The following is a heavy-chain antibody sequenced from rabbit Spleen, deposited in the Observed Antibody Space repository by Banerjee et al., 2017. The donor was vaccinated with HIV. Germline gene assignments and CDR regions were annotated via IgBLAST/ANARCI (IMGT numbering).Heavy chain of an antibody. CDR3: ARETSSGWGIVSFYFSL. V-gene: IGHV1S40*01. CDR2: IYAGSSGST. CDR1: GFSFSSNYY. J-gene: IGHJ4*01. D-gene: IGHD4-1*01. Sequence: EESGGDLVKPGASLTLTCTASGFSFSSNYYMCWVRQAPGKGLEWIACIYAGSSGSTYYASWAKGRFTISKTSSTTVTLQMTSLTAADTATYFCARETSSGWGIVSFYFSLWGPGTLVTVS.